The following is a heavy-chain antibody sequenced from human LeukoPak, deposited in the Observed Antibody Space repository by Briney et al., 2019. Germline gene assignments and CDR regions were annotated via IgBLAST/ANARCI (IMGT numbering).Heavy chain of an antibody. D-gene: IGHD1-26*01. CDR2: IYTSGST. CDR3: ARSGGSYNVYYYGIDV. CDR1: GGSISSGSYY. V-gene: IGHV4-61*02. J-gene: IGHJ6*02. Sequence: SETLSLTCTVSGGSISSGSYYWSWIRQPAGKGLEWIGRIYTSGSTNYNPSLKSRVTISVDTSKNQFSLKLSSVTAADTAVYYCARSGGSYNVYYYGIDVWGQGTTVTVSS.